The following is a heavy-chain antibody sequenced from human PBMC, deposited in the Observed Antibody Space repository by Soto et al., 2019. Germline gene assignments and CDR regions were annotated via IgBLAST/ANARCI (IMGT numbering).Heavy chain of an antibody. CDR3: AGVVVPASRSSDFDY. D-gene: IGHD2-2*01. V-gene: IGHV4-39*01. CDR2: IYYSGST. CDR1: GICVSTSDYS. Sequence: PETLSLTSTVSGICVSTSDYSWGCVRQPPGKGLDWIGNIYYSGSTFYKKSLRRRVTLSVETSKNQFSLRLNSVTVADTAVYFCAGVVVPASRSSDFDYWGQGTLVTVSS. J-gene: IGHJ4*02.